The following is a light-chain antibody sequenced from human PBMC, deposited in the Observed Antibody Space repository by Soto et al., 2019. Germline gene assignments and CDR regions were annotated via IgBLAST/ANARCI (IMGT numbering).Light chain of an antibody. Sequence: QSVLTQPPSASGTPGQSVTISCSGSSSNIGSNYVYWYQQLPGTAPTVLIYRNNQRPSGVPDRFSGSNSGTSASLGISGFRSEDEADDYCAAWDDSLSGVVFGGGTKLTVL. CDR2: RNN. V-gene: IGLV1-47*01. CDR1: SSNIGSNY. J-gene: IGLJ2*01. CDR3: AAWDDSLSGVV.